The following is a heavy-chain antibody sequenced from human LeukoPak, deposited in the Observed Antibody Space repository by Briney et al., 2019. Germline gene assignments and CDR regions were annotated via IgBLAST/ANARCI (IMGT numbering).Heavy chain of an antibody. CDR1: GGXISSGGYS. Sequence: SETLSLTCAVSGGXISSGGYSWSWIRQPPGKGLEWIGYIYHSGSTYYNPSLKSRVTISVDRSKNQFSLKLSSVTAADTAVYYCARVKIGAIDYWGQGTLVTVSS. CDR3: ARVKIGAIDY. CDR2: IYHSGST. D-gene: IGHD4-17*01. V-gene: IGHV4-30-2*01. J-gene: IGHJ4*02.